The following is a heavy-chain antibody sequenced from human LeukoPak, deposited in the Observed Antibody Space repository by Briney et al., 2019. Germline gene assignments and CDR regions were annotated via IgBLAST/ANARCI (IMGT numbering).Heavy chain of an antibody. J-gene: IGHJ4*02. CDR3: ARSKRRDGYTDY. Sequence: SETLSLTCTVSGGSISSYYWSSIRQPPGKGLEWIGYIYYSGSTNYNPSLKSRVTISVDTSKNQFSLKLSSVAAADTAVYYCARSKRRDGYTDYWGQGTLVTVSS. V-gene: IGHV4-59*01. CDR1: GGSISSYY. CDR2: IYYSGST. D-gene: IGHD5-24*01.